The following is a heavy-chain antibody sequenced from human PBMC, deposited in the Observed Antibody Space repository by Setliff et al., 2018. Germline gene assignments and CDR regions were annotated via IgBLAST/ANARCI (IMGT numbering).Heavy chain of an antibody. V-gene: IGHV1-24*01. J-gene: IGHJ5*02. CDR2: FDPEDGET. D-gene: IGHD1-26*01. CDR1: GYALTELS. Sequence: ASVKVSCKVSGYALTELSMHWVRQAPGKGLEWMGGFDPEDGETIYAQKFQGRVTMTEDTSTDTAYMELSSLRSEDTAVYYCATAGLRGSWFDPWGQGTLVTVSS. CDR3: ATAGLRGSWFDP.